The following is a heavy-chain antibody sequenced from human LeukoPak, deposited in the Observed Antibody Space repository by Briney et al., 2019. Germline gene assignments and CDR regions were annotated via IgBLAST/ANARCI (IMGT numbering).Heavy chain of an antibody. D-gene: IGHD3-16*02. V-gene: IGHV3-7*01. J-gene: IGHJ4*02. CDR3: ARDSAVWGSYRLWEFDF. Sequence: GGSLRLSCAASGFIFSNYWMSWVRQAPGKWLEWVGNIKQDVSEKYYVDSVKGRFTISRDDVKNSLYLQMNGLRAEDTAVYFCARDSAVWGSYRLWEFDFWGQGTLVTVSS. CDR2: IKQDVSEK. CDR1: GFIFSNYW.